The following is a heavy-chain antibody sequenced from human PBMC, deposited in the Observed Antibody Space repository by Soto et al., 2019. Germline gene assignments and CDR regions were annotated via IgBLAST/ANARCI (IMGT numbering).Heavy chain of an antibody. CDR1: GGSFSGYY. D-gene: IGHD2-2*01. J-gene: IGHJ4*02. CDR3: ARDCSSTSCPHFDY. CDR2: INHSGST. Sequence: ETLSLTCAVYGGSFSGYYWSWIRQPPGKGLEWIGEINHSGSTNYNPPLKSRVTISVDTSKNQFSLKLSSVTAADTAVYYCARDCSSTSCPHFDYWGQGTLVTVSS. V-gene: IGHV4-34*01.